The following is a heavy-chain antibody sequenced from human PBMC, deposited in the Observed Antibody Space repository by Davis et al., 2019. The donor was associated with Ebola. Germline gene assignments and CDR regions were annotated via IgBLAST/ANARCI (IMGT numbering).Heavy chain of an antibody. Sequence: PSETLSLTCTVSGGSISSYYWSCIRQPAGKGLEWIGRIYTSGSTNYNPSLKSRVTMSVDTSKNQFSLKLSSVTAADTAVYYCAREEIYCSSTSCYPTFDYWGQGTLVTVSS. CDR3: AREEIYCSSTSCYPTFDY. CDR2: IYTSGST. CDR1: GGSISSYY. V-gene: IGHV4-4*07. D-gene: IGHD2-2*01. J-gene: IGHJ4*02.